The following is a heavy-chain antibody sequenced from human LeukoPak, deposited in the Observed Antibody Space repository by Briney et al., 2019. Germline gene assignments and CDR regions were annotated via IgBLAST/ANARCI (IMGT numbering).Heavy chain of an antibody. J-gene: IGHJ6*02. V-gene: IGHV3-48*02. CDR2: ISSSSTI. CDR3: ARDPSSGSYFPYGMDV. Sequence: GGSLRLSCAASGFTFSSYSMNWVRQAPGKGLEWVSYISSSSTIYYADSVKGRFTISRDNAKNSLHLQMNSLRDDDTAVYYCARDPSSGSYFPYGMDVWGQGTTVTVSS. CDR1: GFTFSSYS. D-gene: IGHD1-26*01.